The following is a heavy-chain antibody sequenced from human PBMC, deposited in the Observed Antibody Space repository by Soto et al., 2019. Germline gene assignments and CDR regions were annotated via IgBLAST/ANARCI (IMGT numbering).Heavy chain of an antibody. CDR3: ARGEGITMFGVVPSWFDP. V-gene: IGHV7-4-1*01. J-gene: IGHJ5*02. CDR1: GYTFTSYA. Sequence: ASVKVSCKTSGYTFTSYAMNWVRQAPGQGLEWMGWINTNTGNPTYAQGFTGRFVFSLDTSVSTAYLQICSLKAEDTAVYYCARGEGITMFGVVPSWFDPWGQGTLVTVSS. D-gene: IGHD3-3*01. CDR2: INTNTGNP.